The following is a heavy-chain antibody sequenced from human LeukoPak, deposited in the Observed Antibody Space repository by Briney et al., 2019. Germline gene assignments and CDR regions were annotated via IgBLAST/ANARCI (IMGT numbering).Heavy chain of an antibody. J-gene: IGHJ5*02. Sequence: PSETLSLTCTVSGGSISSSSYYWGWIRQPPGKGLEWIGSIYYSGSTYYNPSLKSRVTISVDTSKNQFSLKLSSVTAADTAVYYCARHAFYYGSGSDWFDPWCQRTLVTVSS. V-gene: IGHV4-39*01. CDR2: IYYSGST. CDR1: GGSISSSSYY. CDR3: ARHAFYYGSGSDWFDP. D-gene: IGHD3-10*01.